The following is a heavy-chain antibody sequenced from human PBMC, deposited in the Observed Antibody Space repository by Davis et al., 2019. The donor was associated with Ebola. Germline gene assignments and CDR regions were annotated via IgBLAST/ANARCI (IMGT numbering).Heavy chain of an antibody. J-gene: IGHJ4*02. CDR3: ARHPGAITMIVVPQYFDY. D-gene: IGHD3-22*01. CDR1: GGSVSSGSYY. V-gene: IGHV4-39*01. CDR2: IYYSGST. Sequence: MPSETLSLTCTVSGGSVSSGSYYWSWIRQPPGKGLEWIGYIYYSGSTYYNPSLKSRVTISVDTSKNQFSLKLSSVTAADTAVYYCARHPGAITMIVVPQYFDYWGQGTLVTVSS.